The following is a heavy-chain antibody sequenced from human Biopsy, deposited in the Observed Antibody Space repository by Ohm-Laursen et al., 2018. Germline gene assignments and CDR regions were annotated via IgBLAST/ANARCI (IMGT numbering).Heavy chain of an antibody. D-gene: IGHD3-22*01. J-gene: IGHJ5*02. V-gene: IGHV4-31*01. CDR2: IFNSANT. CDR3: ARGDYFDSNGYFWFDP. CDR1: GGSISSGGSY. Sequence: SQTLSLTCTVSGGSISSGGSYWSWIRQRPGKGVVWIGYIFNSANTYYNPSLKNLITISGDTSKNQSSLKLNSVTAADTAVYYCARGDYFDSNGYFWFDPWGQGTLVTVSS.